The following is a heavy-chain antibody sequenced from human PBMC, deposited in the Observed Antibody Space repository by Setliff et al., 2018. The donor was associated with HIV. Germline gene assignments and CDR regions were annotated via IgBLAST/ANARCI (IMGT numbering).Heavy chain of an antibody. J-gene: IGHJ6*03. CDR3: ARGAWYTSGGHSSRYMDV. Sequence: GASVKVSCKASGYTFTSSDIYWVRQATGQGLEWMGWVNPKSGNTGYAQKFQGRVIMTRDTSISTVCMELRSLRSEDTAVYYCARGAWYTSGGHSSRYMDVWGKGTTVTVSS. V-gene: IGHV1-8*02. CDR2: VNPKSGNT. CDR1: GYTFTSSD. D-gene: IGHD6-25*01.